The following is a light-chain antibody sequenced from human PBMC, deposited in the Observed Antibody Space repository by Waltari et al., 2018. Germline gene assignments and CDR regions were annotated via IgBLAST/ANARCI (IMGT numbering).Light chain of an antibody. J-gene: IGLJ3*02. V-gene: IGLV1-51*01. CDR1: SPNIASNY. Sequence: QSVLTQPPSVSAAPGQTVTISCSGSSPNIASNYVSWYQHLPGTAPKLLIYENNSLPWCVLTPLSGSNSGTSATLGITGLQTGDDSDYYCGTWDSSLSAWVFGGGTKLAVL. CDR2: ENN. CDR3: GTWDSSLSAWV.